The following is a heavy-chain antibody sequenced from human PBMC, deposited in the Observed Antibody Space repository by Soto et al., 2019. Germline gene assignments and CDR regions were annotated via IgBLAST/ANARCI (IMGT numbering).Heavy chain of an antibody. J-gene: IGHJ6*02. CDR3: VKTIYDYSYYYYGMDV. CDR2: INAGNGNT. D-gene: IGHD5-12*01. CDR1: GYTFTSYA. Sequence: GASVKVSCKASGYTFTSYAMHWVRQAPGQRLEWMGWINAGNGNTKYSQKFQGRVTIIRDTSASTAYMELSSLRSEDTAVYYCVKTIYDYSYYYYGMDVWGQGTTVTVSS. V-gene: IGHV1-3*01.